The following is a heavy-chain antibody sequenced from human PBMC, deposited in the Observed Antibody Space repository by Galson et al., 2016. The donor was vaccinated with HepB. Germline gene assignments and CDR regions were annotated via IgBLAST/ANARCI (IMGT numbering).Heavy chain of an antibody. CDR2: INPSGGST. CDR3: ARDRRGSGWYIAY. CDR1: GYTFTSYY. Sequence: SVKVSCKASGYTFTSYYIHWVRQAPGQGLEWMGVINPSGGSTKDAQKFQGRVTISRDNAKNSLFLQMNSLRAEDTAVYYCARDRRGSGWYIAYWGQGTLVTVSS. D-gene: IGHD6-19*01. V-gene: IGHV1-46*01. J-gene: IGHJ4*02.